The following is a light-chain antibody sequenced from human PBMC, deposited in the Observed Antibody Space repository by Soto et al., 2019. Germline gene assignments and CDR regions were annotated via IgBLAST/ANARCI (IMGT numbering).Light chain of an antibody. V-gene: IGLV2-8*01. CDR3: SSYAVSNNFGVV. J-gene: IGLJ2*01. CDR1: SSDVGGYNY. Sequence: QSALTQPPSASGSPGQSVTISCTGTSSDVGGYNYVSWYQQHPGKAPKLMIYEVSNRPSGVSHRFSGSKSGNTASLTVSGLQAEDEADYYCSSYAVSNNFGVVFGGGTQLTVL. CDR2: EVS.